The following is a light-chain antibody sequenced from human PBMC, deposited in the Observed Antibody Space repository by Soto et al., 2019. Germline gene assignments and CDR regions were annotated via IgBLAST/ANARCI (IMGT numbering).Light chain of an antibody. J-gene: IGKJ5*01. V-gene: IGKV3-11*01. Sequence: EIVLTQSPATLSLSPGERATLSCSASQSVGSSLAWYQHKPGQAPRLLIYDASDRATDIPNRFRGSEYGTDFTLTISSLEPEDFAVYYCQQRNTWPPITFGQGTRLE. CDR1: QSVGSS. CDR2: DAS. CDR3: QQRNTWPPIT.